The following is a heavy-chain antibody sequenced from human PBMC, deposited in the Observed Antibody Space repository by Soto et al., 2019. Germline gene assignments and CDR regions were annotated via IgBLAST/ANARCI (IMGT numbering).Heavy chain of an antibody. V-gene: IGHV4-31*03. CDR3: ARVPSGYQKGYFDY. CDR1: GGSISSGGYY. J-gene: IGHJ4*02. CDR2: IYYSGST. D-gene: IGHD3-22*01. Sequence: PSETLSLTCTVSGGSISSGGYYWSWIRQHPGKGLEWIGYIYYSGSTYYNPSLKSRVTISVDTSKNQFSLKLSSVTAADTAVYYCARVPSGYQKGYFDYWGQGTLVTVSS.